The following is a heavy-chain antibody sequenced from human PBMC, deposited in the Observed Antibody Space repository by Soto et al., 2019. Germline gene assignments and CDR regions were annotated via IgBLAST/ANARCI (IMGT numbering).Heavy chain of an antibody. D-gene: IGHD6-19*01. V-gene: IGHV3-30-3*01. CDR2: ISYDGSNK. CDR3: ARGRQWLVIGAFDI. CDR1: GFTFSSYA. Sequence: QVQLVESGGGVVQPGRSLRLSCAASGFTFSSYAMHWVRQAPGKGLEWVAVISYDGSNKYYADSVKGRFTISRDNSKNTLYLQMNSLRAEDTAVYYCARGRQWLVIGAFDIWGQGTMVTVSS. J-gene: IGHJ3*02.